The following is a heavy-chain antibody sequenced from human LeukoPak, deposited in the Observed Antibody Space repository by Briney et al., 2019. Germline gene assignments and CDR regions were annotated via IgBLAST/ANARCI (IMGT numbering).Heavy chain of an antibody. Sequence: GGSLRLSCAASGFTFTSYWMAWVRQAPGKGLEWVANIKQDGSDKYYVDSVKGRFTISRDNAKNSLYLQMNSLRAEDTAVYYCARSLGYCSAGSCFPFDYWGQGTLVTVSS. V-gene: IGHV3-7*05. J-gene: IGHJ4*02. CDR1: GFTFTSYW. CDR3: ARSLGYCSAGSCFPFDY. D-gene: IGHD2-15*01. CDR2: IKQDGSDK.